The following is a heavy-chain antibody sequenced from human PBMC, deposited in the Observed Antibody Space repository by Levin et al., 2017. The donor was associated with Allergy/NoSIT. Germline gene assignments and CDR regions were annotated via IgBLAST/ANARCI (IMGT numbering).Heavy chain of an antibody. Sequence: QTLSLTCTFSGFSLSTSGMCVSWIRQPPGKALEWLARIDWDDDKYYSTSLKTRLTISKDTSKNQVVLTMTNMDPVDTATYYCARIRRFSNYDYRYGMDVWGQGTTVTVSS. CDR1: GFSLSTSGMC. D-gene: IGHD4-11*01. CDR2: IDWDDDK. V-gene: IGHV2-70*11. CDR3: ARIRRFSNYDYRYGMDV. J-gene: IGHJ6*02.